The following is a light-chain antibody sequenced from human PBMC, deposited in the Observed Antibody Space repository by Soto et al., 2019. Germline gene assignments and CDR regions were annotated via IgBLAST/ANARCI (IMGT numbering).Light chain of an antibody. CDR3: AAWDDSLAVV. CDR2: SNN. J-gene: IGLJ2*01. Sequence: QSVLTQPPSASGTPGQRVTISCSGSSSNIGSNTVNWYQQLPGTAPKLLIYSNNQRPSGVPDRCSGSKSGTSASLAISGLQSEDEADYYCAAWDDSLAVVFGGGTQLTVL. V-gene: IGLV1-44*01. CDR1: SSNIGSNT.